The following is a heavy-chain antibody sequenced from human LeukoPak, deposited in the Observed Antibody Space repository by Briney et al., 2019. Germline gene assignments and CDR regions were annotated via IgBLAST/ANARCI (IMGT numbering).Heavy chain of an antibody. Sequence: GGSLRLSCAASGFTFSSYAMSWVRQAPGKGLEWGSAISGSGGSSYYADSVKGRFTISRDNSKNTLYLQMNTLRDDDTAVYYCAKDQGVMVRGVIHHWGQGTLVTVSS. J-gene: IGHJ5*02. CDR2: ISGSGGSS. V-gene: IGHV3-23*01. CDR1: GFTFSSYA. CDR3: AKDQGVMVRGVIHH. D-gene: IGHD3-10*01.